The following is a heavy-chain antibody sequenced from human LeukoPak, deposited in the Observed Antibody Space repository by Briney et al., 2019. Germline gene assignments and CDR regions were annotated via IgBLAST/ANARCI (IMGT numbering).Heavy chain of an antibody. CDR3: AKDTHCGGGSCYENY. J-gene: IGHJ4*02. CDR1: GFTFSSYA. D-gene: IGHD2-15*01. CDR2: ISGSGGST. Sequence: GSLRLSCAAPGFTFSSYAMSWVRQAPGKGLEWVSAISGSGGSTYYADSVKGRFTISRDNSKNTLYLQMNSLRAEDTAVYYCAKDTHCGGGSCYENYWGQGTLVTVSS. V-gene: IGHV3-23*01.